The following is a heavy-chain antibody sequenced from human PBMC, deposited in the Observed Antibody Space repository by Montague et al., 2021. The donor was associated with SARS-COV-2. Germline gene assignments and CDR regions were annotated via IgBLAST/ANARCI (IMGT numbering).Heavy chain of an antibody. Sequence: SETLSLTCTVSGGSISTHFWNWIRQPAGKGLEWIGRIYASGSTHYDPSLRSRLTMSVDTSKNQFSLRLTSVTAADTAVYYCARDTVWDFWIGNYFDYWGQGTLVTVSS. D-gene: IGHD3-3*01. V-gene: IGHV4-4*07. CDR2: IYASGST. CDR3: ARDTVWDFWIGNYFDY. J-gene: IGHJ4*02. CDR1: GGSISTHF.